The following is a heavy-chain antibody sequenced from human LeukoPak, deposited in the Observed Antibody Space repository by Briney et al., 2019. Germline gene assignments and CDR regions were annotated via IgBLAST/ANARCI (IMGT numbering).Heavy chain of an antibody. J-gene: IGHJ4*02. CDR1: GFTFSSYA. V-gene: IGHV3-30-3*01. CDR2: ISYDGSNK. CDR3: ARASSGDFDY. D-gene: IGHD6-25*01. Sequence: GRSLRLSCAASGFTFSSYAMHWVRQAPGKGLEWVAVISYDGSNKYYADSVKGRFTISRDNSKNTLYLQMNSLRAEDTAVYYCARASSGDFDYWGQGTLVTVSS.